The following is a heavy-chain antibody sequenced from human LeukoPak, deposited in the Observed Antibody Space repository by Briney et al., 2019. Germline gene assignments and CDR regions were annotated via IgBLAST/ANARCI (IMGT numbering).Heavy chain of an antibody. J-gene: IGHJ4*02. CDR2: ISSSSSYI. CDR1: GFTFSSYS. D-gene: IGHD3-10*01. CDR3: ARAADYYASGIFH. Sequence: GGSLRLSCAASGFTFSSYSMNWVRQAPGKGLEWVSSISSSSSYIHYADSVKGRFTISRDNAKNSLYLQMNSLRAEDTAVYYCARAADYYASGIFHWGQGTLVTDSS. V-gene: IGHV3-21*01.